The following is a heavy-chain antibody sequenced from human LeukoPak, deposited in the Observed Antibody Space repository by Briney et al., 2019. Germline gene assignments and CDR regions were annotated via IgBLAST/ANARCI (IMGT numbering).Heavy chain of an antibody. Sequence: GGSLRLSCAASGFPFSAYEMNWVRQAPGKGLEWLSYISGSGKTIHYADSVRGRFTISRDNAKNSLYLQMNSLRAEDTAVYYCARVGGRFWAFDIWGQGTMVTVSS. D-gene: IGHD3-3*01. CDR3: ARVGGRFWAFDI. J-gene: IGHJ3*02. CDR2: ISGSGKTI. CDR1: GFPFSAYE. V-gene: IGHV3-48*03.